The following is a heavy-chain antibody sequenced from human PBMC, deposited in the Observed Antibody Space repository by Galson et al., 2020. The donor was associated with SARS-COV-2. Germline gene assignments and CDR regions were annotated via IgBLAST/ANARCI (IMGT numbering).Heavy chain of an antibody. CDR1: GYTFTGYY. CDR2: INPNSGGT. D-gene: IGHD6-13*01. CDR3: ASEWGIRIAAAGTGWFDP. J-gene: IGHJ5*02. Sequence: ASVKVSCKASGYTFTGYYMHWVRQAPGQGLEWMGWINPNSGGTNYAQKFQGRVTMTRDTSISTAYMELSRLRSDDTAVYYCASEWGIRIAAAGTGWFDPWGQGTLVTVSS. V-gene: IGHV1-2*02.